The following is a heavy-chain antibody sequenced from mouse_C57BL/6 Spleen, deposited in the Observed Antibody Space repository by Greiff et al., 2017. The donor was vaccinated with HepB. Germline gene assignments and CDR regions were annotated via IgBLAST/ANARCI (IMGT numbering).Heavy chain of an antibody. D-gene: IGHD5-1*01. CDR1: GFSLTSYG. V-gene: IGHV2-4*01. CDR2: IWSGGST. Sequence: VKLQESGPGLVQPSQSLSITCTVSGFSLTSYGVHWVRQPPGKGLEWLGVIWSGGSTDYNAAFISRLSISKDNSKSQVFFKMNSLQADDTAIYYCAKNSDLYYYAMDYWGQGTSDAVAS. J-gene: IGHJ4*01. CDR3: AKNSDLYYYAMDY.